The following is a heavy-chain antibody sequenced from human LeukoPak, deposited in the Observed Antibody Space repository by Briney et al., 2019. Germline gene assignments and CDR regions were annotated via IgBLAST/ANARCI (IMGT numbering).Heavy chain of an antibody. D-gene: IGHD3-9*01. Sequence: GGSLRLSCAASGFIFSSHAMSWVRQAPGKGLEWVSAIGDDVVSTYYAESVKGRFTISRDNSKNTLYLQMNSLRAEDTATYYCARDSPLLTVWGQGTLVTVSS. CDR3: ARDSPLLTV. CDR2: IGDDVVST. V-gene: IGHV3-23*01. J-gene: IGHJ4*02. CDR1: GFIFSSHA.